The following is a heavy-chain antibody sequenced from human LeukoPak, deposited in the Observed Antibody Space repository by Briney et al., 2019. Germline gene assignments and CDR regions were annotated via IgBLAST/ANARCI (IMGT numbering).Heavy chain of an antibody. V-gene: IGHV4-31*11. J-gene: IGHJ5*02. CDR2: IYYSGST. CDR1: GGSFSGYY. Sequence: SETLSFTCAVYGGSFSGYYWSWIRQHPGKGLEWIGYIYYSGSTYYNPSLKSRVTISVDTSENQFSLKLSSVTAADTAVYYCARGSVVVIGTNWFDPWGQGTLVTIFS. CDR3: ARGSVVVIGTNWFDP. D-gene: IGHD3-22*01.